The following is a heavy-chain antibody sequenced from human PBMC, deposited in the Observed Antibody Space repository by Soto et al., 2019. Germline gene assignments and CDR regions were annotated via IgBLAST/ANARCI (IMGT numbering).Heavy chain of an antibody. Sequence: SETLSLTCTVSGGSISGYYWSWIRQPPGKGLEWIGYMYNTGSTVYNPSSKSRVTISVDTSKNQFSLKLNSVTAADTAVYYCARDLWGYCGTDCYPLDVWGQGTTVTVSS. CDR2: MYNTGST. J-gene: IGHJ6*02. CDR1: GGSISGYY. V-gene: IGHV4-59*01. CDR3: ARDLWGYCGTDCYPLDV. D-gene: IGHD2-21*02.